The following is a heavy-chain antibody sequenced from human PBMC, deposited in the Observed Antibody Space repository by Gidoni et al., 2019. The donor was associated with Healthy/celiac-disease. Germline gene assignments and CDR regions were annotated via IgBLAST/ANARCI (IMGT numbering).Heavy chain of an antibody. CDR3: ARDGVMSYGDWNAFDI. Sequence: DSVKGRFTISRDNAKNTLYLQMNSLRAEDTAVYYCARDGVMSYGDWNAFDIWGQGTMVTVSS. D-gene: IGHD4-17*01. V-gene: IGHV3-74*01. J-gene: IGHJ3*02.